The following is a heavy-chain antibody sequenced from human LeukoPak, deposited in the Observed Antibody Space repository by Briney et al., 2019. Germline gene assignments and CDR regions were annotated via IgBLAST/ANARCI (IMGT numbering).Heavy chain of an antibody. V-gene: IGHV4-59*01. J-gene: IGHJ4*02. CDR1: GGSISSYY. Sequence: SETLSLTCTVSGGSISSYYWSWIRQPPGKGLEWIGYIYYSGSTNYNPSLKSRVTISVDTSKNQCSLKLSSVTAADTAVYYCARALLWFGELSYYFDYWGQGTLVTVSS. D-gene: IGHD3-10*01. CDR2: IYYSGST. CDR3: ARALLWFGELSYYFDY.